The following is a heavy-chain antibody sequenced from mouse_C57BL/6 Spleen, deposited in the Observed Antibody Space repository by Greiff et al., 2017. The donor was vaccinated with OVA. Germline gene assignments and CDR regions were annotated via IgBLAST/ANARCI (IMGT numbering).Heavy chain of an antibody. CDR2: IWTGGGT. CDR3: ASYDYDGYYAMDY. V-gene: IGHV2-9-1*01. D-gene: IGHD2-4*01. J-gene: IGHJ4*01. CDR1: GFSLTSYA. Sequence: VMLVESGPGLVAPSQSLSITCTVSGFSLTSYAISWVRQPPGKGLEWLGVIWTGGGTNYNSALKSRLSISKDNSKSQVFLKMNSLQTDDTARYYCASYDYDGYYAMDYWGQGTSVTVSS.